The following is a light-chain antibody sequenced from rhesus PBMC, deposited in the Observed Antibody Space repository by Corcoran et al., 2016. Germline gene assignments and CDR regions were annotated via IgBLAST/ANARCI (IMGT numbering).Light chain of an antibody. J-gene: IGKJ1*01. CDR3: QHYTSAPPWT. V-gene: IGKV1-21*01. Sequence: DIQMTQSPSPLSASVGDRVTITFRASQGISNWLDWYQQKPGKAPNLLIYKASSLQSGVPSRVSGSGSGTDFTLPISSLRPEDFGTYYYQHYTSAPPWTFGQGAKVKIK. CDR1: QGISNW. CDR2: KAS.